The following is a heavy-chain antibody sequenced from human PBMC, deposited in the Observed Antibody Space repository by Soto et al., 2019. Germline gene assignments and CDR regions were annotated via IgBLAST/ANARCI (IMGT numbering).Heavy chain of an antibody. CDR1: GFTFISHT. V-gene: IGHV3-21*01. CDR3: SGKVHPVFRRKYDY. Sequence: EVQLVESGGGLVKPGGSLRLSCAVSGFTFISHTLNWVRQAPGKGLEWVSSISGSGSPYYADSVKGRFTISRDNAQNSLYLKMSSRRAGETAVYYCSGKVHPVFRRKYDYWGKGTLVPVSS. CDR2: ISGSGSP. D-gene: IGHD2-8*01. J-gene: IGHJ4*02.